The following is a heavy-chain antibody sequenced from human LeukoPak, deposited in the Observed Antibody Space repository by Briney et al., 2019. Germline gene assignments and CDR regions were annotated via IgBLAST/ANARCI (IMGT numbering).Heavy chain of an antibody. V-gene: IGHV4-34*01. Sequence: SETLSLTCAVYGGSFSGYYWSWLRQPPGKGLEWIGEINHSGSTNYNPSLKSRVTISVDTSKNQFSLKLSSVTAADTAVYYCARVSGYSYAYYYYYGMDVWGQGTTVTVSS. CDR1: GGSFSGYY. CDR3: ARVSGYSYAYYYYYGMDV. CDR2: INHSGST. J-gene: IGHJ6*02. D-gene: IGHD5-18*01.